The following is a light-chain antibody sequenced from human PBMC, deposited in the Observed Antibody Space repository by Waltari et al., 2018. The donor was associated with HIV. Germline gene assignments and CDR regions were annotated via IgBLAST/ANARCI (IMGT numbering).Light chain of an antibody. CDR2: DAA. CDR1: TADLLNHPS. V-gene: IGLV2-14*01. J-gene: IGLJ3*02. CDR3: TSSMPGGALL. Sequence: QSALTQPASVSGSPGQTITISCSTSTADLLNHPSISWFRPPPHRAPRLILLDAAIRPSGSPFRFSGSKTDTTASLTISGLQFEDEGDYYCTSSMPGGALLFGGGTKVTVL.